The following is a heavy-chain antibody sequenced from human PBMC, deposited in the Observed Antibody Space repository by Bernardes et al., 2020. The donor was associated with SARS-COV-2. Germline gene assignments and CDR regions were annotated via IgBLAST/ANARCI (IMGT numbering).Heavy chain of an antibody. CDR3: AKVSSPYCSNGICYDRPLELDY. Sequence: GGSLRLSCAASGFSFSSYVMSWVRQAPGKGPEWVSTISDSGGRTYYADSVKGRFTISRDKSKNTLYLQMDSLRAEDTAVYYCAKVSSPYCSNGICYDRPLELDYWGQGTLVTVSS. V-gene: IGHV3-23*01. D-gene: IGHD2-8*01. CDR2: ISDSGGRT. CDR1: GFSFSSYV. J-gene: IGHJ4*02.